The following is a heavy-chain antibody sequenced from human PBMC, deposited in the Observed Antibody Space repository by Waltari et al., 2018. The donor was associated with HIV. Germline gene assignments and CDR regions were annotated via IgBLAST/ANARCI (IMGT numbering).Heavy chain of an antibody. J-gene: IGHJ5*02. Sequence: EVQLVESGGGLVQRGGSLTLSCASSGFLFRFYSITWLRQAPGKGLEWVANIKQDGSEKHYADSVRGRFTISRDNTKNSLYLQMNSLRAEDTAVYYCAKYSGSYWGAHNWFDPWGQGTLVIVSS. V-gene: IGHV3-7*01. CDR1: GFLFRFYS. CDR2: IKQDGSEK. D-gene: IGHD1-26*01. CDR3: AKYSGSYWGAHNWFDP.